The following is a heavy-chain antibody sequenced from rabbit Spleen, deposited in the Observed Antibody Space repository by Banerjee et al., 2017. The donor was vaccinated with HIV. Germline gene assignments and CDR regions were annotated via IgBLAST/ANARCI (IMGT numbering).Heavy chain of an antibody. CDR2: IAGSSSGFT. CDR1: GFSFSDKAV. V-gene: IGHV1S45*01. Sequence: QEQLVESGGGLVQPEGSLTLTCTASGFSFSDKAVMCWVRQAPGKGLEWISCIAGSSSGFTYSATWAKGRFTISKTSSTTLTLQMTSLTVADTATYFCARDTGTSFSSYGMDLWGQGTLVTVS. J-gene: IGHJ6*01. D-gene: IGHD7-1*01. CDR3: ARDTGTSFSSYGMDL.